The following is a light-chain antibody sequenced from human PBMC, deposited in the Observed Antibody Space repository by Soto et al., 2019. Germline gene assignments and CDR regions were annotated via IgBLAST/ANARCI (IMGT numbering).Light chain of an antibody. J-gene: IGKJ1*01. Sequence: EMVLTQSPGTLSLSPGERASLSCRASQSISRSYLAWYQQKPGQAPRLLIYGASSRATGIPDRFSGSGSGTDFTLTISSLQSEDFAVYYCQQYNNWPWTFGQGTKVDIK. CDR1: QSISRSY. V-gene: IGKV3-20*01. CDR3: QQYNNWPWT. CDR2: GAS.